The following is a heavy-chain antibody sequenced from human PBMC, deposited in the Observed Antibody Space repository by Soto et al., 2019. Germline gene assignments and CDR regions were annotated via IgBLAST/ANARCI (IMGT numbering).Heavy chain of an antibody. J-gene: IGHJ6*02. V-gene: IGHV3-48*01. Sequence: PGGSLRLSCAASGFSFSTYDMNWVRQAPGKGLEWISYINSRSDSIDYADSVKGRFTITRDNAKNSVYLQMNSLRAEDTAVYYCARVGLLGAYGMDVWGQGTTVTVSS. D-gene: IGHD3-3*02. CDR1: GFSFSTYD. CDR3: ARVGLLGAYGMDV. CDR2: INSRSDSI.